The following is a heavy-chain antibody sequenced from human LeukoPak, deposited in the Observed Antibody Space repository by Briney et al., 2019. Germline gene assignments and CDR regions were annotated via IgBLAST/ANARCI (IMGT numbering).Heavy chain of an antibody. D-gene: IGHD6-13*01. Sequence: GGSLRLSCAASGFTFSRYSMIWVRQAPGKGLEWVSYISSSSSTIHYADSLKGRFTISRDSAKNSLYLQMNSLRDEDTAVYYCARGYSALDYWGQGTLVTVSS. V-gene: IGHV3-48*02. CDR3: ARGYSALDY. J-gene: IGHJ4*02. CDR2: ISSSSSTI. CDR1: GFTFSRYS.